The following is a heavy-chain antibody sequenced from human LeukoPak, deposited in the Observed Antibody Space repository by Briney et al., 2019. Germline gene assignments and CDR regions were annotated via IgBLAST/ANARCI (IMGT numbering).Heavy chain of an antibody. Sequence: GGSLRLSCAASGFTFSSYSMNWVRQAPGKGLEWVSYITSSGSTIYYADSVKGRFTISRDNAKNSLYLQMNSLRAEDTAVYYCARELNWNLDYWGXXTLVTVSS. CDR3: ARELNWNLDY. CDR1: GFTFSSYS. V-gene: IGHV3-48*04. CDR2: ITSSGSTI. J-gene: IGHJ4*02. D-gene: IGHD1-1*01.